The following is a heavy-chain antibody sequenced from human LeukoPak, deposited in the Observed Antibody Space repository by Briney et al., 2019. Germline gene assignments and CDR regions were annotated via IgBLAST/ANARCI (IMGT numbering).Heavy chain of an antibody. CDR3: ARVAAGVIGMKDAFDI. Sequence: GGSLRLSCAASGFTLRSYSMNWVRQAPGKGLEWVSSISSSSIYIYFADSLKGRFTISRDNARNSLFLQMNSLRAEDTAVYYCARVAAGVIGMKDAFDIWGQGTMVTVSS. D-gene: IGHD3-16*02. CDR1: GFTLRSYS. CDR2: ISSSSIYI. V-gene: IGHV3-21*01. J-gene: IGHJ3*02.